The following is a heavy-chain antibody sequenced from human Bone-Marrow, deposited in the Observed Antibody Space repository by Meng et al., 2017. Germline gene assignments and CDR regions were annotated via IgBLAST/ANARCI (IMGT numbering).Heavy chain of an antibody. J-gene: IGHJ5*02. Sequence: QGPLPSSGSGLVKPSGTLSLTCAVSGGPISSPNWWSWVRQPPGRGLEWIGEIYHSGSTTYNPSLLSRVTISVDKSKNQFSLKLSSVTAADTAIYYCARVIYRPSGHNYFDPWGQGTLVTVSS. D-gene: IGHD1-26*01. V-gene: IGHV4-4*02. CDR2: IYHSGST. CDR3: ARVIYRPSGHNYFDP. CDR1: GGPISSPNW.